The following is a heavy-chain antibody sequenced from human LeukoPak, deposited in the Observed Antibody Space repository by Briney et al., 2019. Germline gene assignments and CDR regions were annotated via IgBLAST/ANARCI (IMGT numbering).Heavy chain of an antibody. D-gene: IGHD1-7*01. CDR1: GGSIRSSYYY. CDR2: IYDSGST. Sequence: SETLSLTCTVSGGSIRSSYYYWGWIRQPPGKGLEWIGSIYDSGSTYYNPSLKSRATISADTSKNQFSLKLSSVTAADTAVYYCVRDRELNYWGQGTLVTVFS. CDR3: VRDRELNY. V-gene: IGHV4-39*07. J-gene: IGHJ4*02.